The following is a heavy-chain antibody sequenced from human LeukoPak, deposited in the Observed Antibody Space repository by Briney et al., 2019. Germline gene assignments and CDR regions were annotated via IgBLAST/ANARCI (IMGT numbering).Heavy chain of an antibody. CDR2: ISGSGGST. CDR3: AKAGPMYCSSTSCRPFDY. D-gene: IGHD2-2*01. Sequence: GGSLRLSCAASGFTFSSYAMSWVRQAPGKGLEWVSAISGSGGSTYYADSVKGRFTISRDNSKNTLYLQMNSLRAEDTAVYYCAKAGPMYCSSTSCRPFDYWGQGTLVTVSS. V-gene: IGHV3-23*01. J-gene: IGHJ4*02. CDR1: GFTFSSYA.